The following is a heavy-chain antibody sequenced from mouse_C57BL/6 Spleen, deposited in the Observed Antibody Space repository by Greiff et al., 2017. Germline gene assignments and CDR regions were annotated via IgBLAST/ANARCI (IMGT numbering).Heavy chain of an antibody. D-gene: IGHD3-1*01. CDR1: GFTFSDYG. Sequence: EVKLQESGGGLVKPGGSLTLSCAASGFTFSDYGMHWVRQAPEKGLEWVAYISSGSSTIYYADTVKGRFTISRDNAKNTLFLQMTSLRSEDTAMYYCAREKVGRYFDVWGTGTTGTVSS. CDR2: ISSGSSTI. CDR3: AREKVGRYFDV. V-gene: IGHV5-17*01. J-gene: IGHJ1*03.